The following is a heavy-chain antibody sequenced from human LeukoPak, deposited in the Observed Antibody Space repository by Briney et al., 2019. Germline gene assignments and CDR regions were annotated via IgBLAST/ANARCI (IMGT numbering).Heavy chain of an antibody. Sequence: GGSLRLSCAASGFTVSSNEMSWVRQAPGKGLEWVSSISGGSTYYADSRKGRLTISRDNSKNTLHLQMNSLRAEDTAVYYCARDSYYDFWSGFRGDNYYYYYMDVWGKGTTVTVSS. V-gene: IGHV3-38-3*01. CDR1: GFTVSSNE. J-gene: IGHJ6*03. CDR3: ARDSYYDFWSGFRGDNYYYYYMDV. D-gene: IGHD3-3*01. CDR2: ISGGST.